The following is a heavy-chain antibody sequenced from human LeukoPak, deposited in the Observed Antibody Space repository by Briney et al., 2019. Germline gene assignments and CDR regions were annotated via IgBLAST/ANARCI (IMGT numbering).Heavy chain of an antibody. CDR1: GFTFSNAW. J-gene: IGHJ5*02. V-gene: IGHV3-15*01. CDR2: IKSKTDGGTT. D-gene: IGHD3-10*01. CDR3: AKDGEWFGETNWFDP. Sequence: GGSLRLSCAASGFTFSNAWMSWVRQAPGKGLEWVGRIKSKTDGGTTDYAAPVKGRFTISRDDSKNTLYLQMNSLRAEDTAVYYCAKDGEWFGETNWFDPWGQGTLVTVSS.